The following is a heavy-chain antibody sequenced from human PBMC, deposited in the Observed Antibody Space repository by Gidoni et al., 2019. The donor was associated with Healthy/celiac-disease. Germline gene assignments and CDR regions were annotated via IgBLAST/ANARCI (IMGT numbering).Heavy chain of an antibody. Sequence: QVQLQQWGAGLLTPSETLSLTCAVYGGSFSGYYWSWIRQPPGKGLEWIGEINHSGSTNYNPSLKSRVTISVDTSKNQFSLKLSSVTAADTAVYYCARGGQVGATVDWGQGTLVTVSS. D-gene: IGHD1-26*01. CDR1: GGSFSGYY. CDR2: INHSGST. V-gene: IGHV4-34*01. CDR3: ARGGQVGATVD. J-gene: IGHJ4*02.